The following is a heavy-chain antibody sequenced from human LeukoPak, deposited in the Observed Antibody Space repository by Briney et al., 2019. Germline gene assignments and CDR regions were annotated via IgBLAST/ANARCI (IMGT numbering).Heavy chain of an antibody. CDR3: TTDEDWNYARKDV. D-gene: IGHD1-7*01. V-gene: IGHV3-15*04. CDR2: TVSEIDGGTT. CDR1: GFTFNYAW. Sequence: GGSLRLSCAASGFTFNYAWMCWVRQVPGKGLEWVGQTVSEIDGGTTDYATPVKGRFTISRDDSKSTLYLQMNSLKIEDTAVYYCTTDEDWNYARKDVWGQGATVIVSS. J-gene: IGHJ6*02.